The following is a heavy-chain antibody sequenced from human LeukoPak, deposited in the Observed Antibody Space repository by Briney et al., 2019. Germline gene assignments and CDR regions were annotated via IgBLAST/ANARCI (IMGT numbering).Heavy chain of an antibody. CDR2: IYTSGST. Sequence: NASETLSLTCTVSGGSISSGSYYWSWIRQPAGKGLEWIGRIYTSGSTNYNPSLKSRVTISVDTSKNQFSLKLSSVTAADTAVYYCARDWSMARGWFDPWGQGTLVTVSS. CDR1: GGSISSGSYY. V-gene: IGHV4-61*02. CDR3: ARDWSMARGWFDP. J-gene: IGHJ5*02. D-gene: IGHD1-1*01.